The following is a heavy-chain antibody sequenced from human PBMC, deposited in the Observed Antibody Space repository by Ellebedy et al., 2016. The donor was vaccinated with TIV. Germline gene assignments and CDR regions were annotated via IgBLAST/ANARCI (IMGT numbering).Heavy chain of an antibody. CDR1: GFTFSSYW. Sequence: GESLKISCAASGFTFSSYWMHWVRQAPGKGLVWVSRINSDGSSTSYADSVKGRFTISRDNAKNTLYLQMNSLRAEDTAVYYCARDYGDYTYSDGFDIWGQGTMVTVSS. D-gene: IGHD4-17*01. J-gene: IGHJ3*02. V-gene: IGHV3-74*01. CDR2: INSDGSST. CDR3: ARDYGDYTYSDGFDI.